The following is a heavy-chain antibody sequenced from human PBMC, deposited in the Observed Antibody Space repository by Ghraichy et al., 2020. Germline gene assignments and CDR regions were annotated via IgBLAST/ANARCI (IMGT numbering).Heavy chain of an antibody. CDR3: ARPGGYSYGTNWFDP. CDR2: INSDGSVT. V-gene: IGHV3-74*01. CDR1: GFIFTRHW. J-gene: IGHJ5*02. D-gene: IGHD5-18*01. Sequence: LSLTCAASGFIFTRHWMHWVRQAPGKGPVWVSYINSDGSVTTYADSVKGRFTISRDNAKNMVYLQMNSLRAEDTAVYYCARPGGYSYGTNWFDPWGQGTLVTVSS.